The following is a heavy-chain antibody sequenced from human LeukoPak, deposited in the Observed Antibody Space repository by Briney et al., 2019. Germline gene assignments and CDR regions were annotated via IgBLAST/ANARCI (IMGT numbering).Heavy chain of an antibody. CDR1: GGSISYYY. Sequence: SETLSLTCNVSGGSISYYYWSWIRQPPGKGLEWIGYIQNSGSTNFNPSLKSRVTISVDTPKNQFSLKLSSVTAADTAVYYCARGYDFLNYWGQGTLVTVSS. J-gene: IGHJ4*02. CDR3: ARGYDFLNY. CDR2: IQNSGST. D-gene: IGHD3-3*01. V-gene: IGHV4-59*12.